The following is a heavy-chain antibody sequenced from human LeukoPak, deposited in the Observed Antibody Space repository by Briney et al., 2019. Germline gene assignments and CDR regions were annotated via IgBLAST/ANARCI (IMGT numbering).Heavy chain of an antibody. J-gene: IGHJ4*02. Sequence: GGSLRLSCAASGFTFSSYSMNWVRQAPGKGLEWVSYISSSGSTIYYADSVKGRFTISRDNAKNSLYLQMNSLRAEDTAVYYCAREPIVATDWGQGTLVTVSS. CDR1: GFTFSSYS. V-gene: IGHV3-48*04. D-gene: IGHD5-12*01. CDR2: ISSSGSTI. CDR3: AREPIVATD.